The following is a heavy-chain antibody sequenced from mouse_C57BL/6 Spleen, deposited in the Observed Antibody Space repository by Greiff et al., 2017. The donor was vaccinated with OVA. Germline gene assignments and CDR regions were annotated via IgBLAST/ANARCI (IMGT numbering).Heavy chain of an antibody. CDR3: ARRYYGSSFHYFDY. Sequence: VQLQQPGAELVMPGASVKLSCKASGYTFTSYWMHWVKQRPGQGLEWIGEIDPSDSYTNYNQKFKGKSTLTVDKSSSTAYMQLSSLTSEDSAVYYCARRYYGSSFHYFDYWCQGTTLTVSS. V-gene: IGHV1-69*01. D-gene: IGHD1-1*01. CDR1: GYTFTSYW. J-gene: IGHJ2*01. CDR2: IDPSDSYT.